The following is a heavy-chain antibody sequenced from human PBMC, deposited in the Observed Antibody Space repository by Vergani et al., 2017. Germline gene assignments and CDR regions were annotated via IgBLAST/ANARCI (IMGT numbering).Heavy chain of an antibody. CDR1: GGTFSSYA. V-gene: IGHV1-69*18. Sequence: QVQLVQSGAEVKKPGSSVKVSCKASGGTFSSYAISWVRQAPGPGLEWMGRIIPIFGTANYAQKFQGRVTITADESTSTAYMELSSLRSEDTAVYYCARGSDYDFWSGYPPVYYYYGMDVWGQGTTVTVSS. D-gene: IGHD3-3*01. J-gene: IGHJ6*02. CDR3: ARGSDYDFWSGYPPVYYYYGMDV. CDR2: IIPIFGTA.